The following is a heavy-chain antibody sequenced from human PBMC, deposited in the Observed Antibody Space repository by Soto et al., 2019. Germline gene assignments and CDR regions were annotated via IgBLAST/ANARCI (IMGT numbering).Heavy chain of an antibody. CDR2: INPNSGGT. D-gene: IGHD3-3*01. CDR3: ARVLDFWSGYIFDY. V-gene: IGHV1-2*02. CDR1: GYTFTGYY. Sequence: ASVKVSCKASGYTFTGYYMHWVRQAPGQGLEWMGWINPNSGGTNYAQKFQGRVTMTRDTSISTAYMELSRLRSDDTAVYYCARVLDFWSGYIFDYWGQGTLVTVS. J-gene: IGHJ4*02.